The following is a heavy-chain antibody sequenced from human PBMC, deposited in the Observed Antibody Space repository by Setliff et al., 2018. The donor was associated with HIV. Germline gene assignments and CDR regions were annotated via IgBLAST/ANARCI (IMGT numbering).Heavy chain of an antibody. J-gene: IGHJ4*02. Sequence: SETLSLTCTVSGVSIGTTSHAWGFIRRPPGRGLEWIASVYYSGSDFYTPSLRRRLSISIDTSKNQFSLKLSSVTAADTATYYCVGHEGRRYYYEASGYFFDSWGPGTLVTVSS. CDR3: VGHEGRRYYYEASGYFFDS. CDR2: VYYSGSD. D-gene: IGHD3-22*01. V-gene: IGHV4-39*01. CDR1: GVSIGTTSHA.